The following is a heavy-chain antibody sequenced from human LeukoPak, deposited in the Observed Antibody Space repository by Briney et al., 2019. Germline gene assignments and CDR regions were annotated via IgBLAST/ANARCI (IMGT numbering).Heavy chain of an antibody. CDR1: GFTVSSNY. D-gene: IGHD3-22*01. V-gene: IGHV3-53*01. J-gene: IGHJ4*02. CDR2: IYSGGST. Sequence: GGSLRLSCAASGFTVSSNYMSWVRQAPGKGLEWVSVIYSGGSTYYADSVKGRFTLSRDNSKNTLYLQMNSLRTEDTAVYYGARFKGNYYDSSGYSPYFDYWGQGTLVTVSS. CDR3: ARFKGNYYDSSGYSPYFDY.